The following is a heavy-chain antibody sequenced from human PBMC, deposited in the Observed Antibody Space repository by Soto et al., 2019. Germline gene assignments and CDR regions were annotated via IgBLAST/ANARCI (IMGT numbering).Heavy chain of an antibody. D-gene: IGHD5-12*01. CDR3: ARGSDGSFDI. V-gene: IGHV3-21*01. J-gene: IGHJ3*02. Sequence: EVQLVESGGGLVKPGGSLRLSCTVSGFTFNSYTMNWVRQAPGKGLEWVSSISSSSIYMYYADSVKGRFTISRDNAKNSMYLQLNSLRADDTAVYYCARGSDGSFDIGGQGTMVAVSS. CDR1: GFTFNSYT. CDR2: ISSSSIYM.